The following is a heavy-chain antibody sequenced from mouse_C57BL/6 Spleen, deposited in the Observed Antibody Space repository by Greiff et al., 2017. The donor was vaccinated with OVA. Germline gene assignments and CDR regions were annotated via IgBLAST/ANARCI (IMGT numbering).Heavy chain of an antibody. J-gene: IGHJ1*03. CDR1: GFTFSSYA. CDR2: ISDGGSYT. D-gene: IGHD2-3*01. Sequence: EVQRVESGGGLVKPGGSLKLSSAASGFTFSSYAMSWVRQTPEKRLEWVATISDGGSYTYYPDNVKGRFTISRDNAKNNLYLQMSHLKSEDTAMYYCARECDGYYDDWYFDVWGTGTTVTVSS. CDR3: ARECDGYYDDWYFDV. V-gene: IGHV5-4*01.